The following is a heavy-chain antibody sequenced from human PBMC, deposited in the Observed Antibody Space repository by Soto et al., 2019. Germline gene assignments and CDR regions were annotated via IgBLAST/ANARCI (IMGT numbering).Heavy chain of an antibody. CDR2: INPNGDTT. CDR1: GYTFNMYY. D-gene: IGHD6-13*01. V-gene: IGHV1-46*02. Sequence: QVQLVQSGAEVRNPGASVKLSCKASGYTFNMYYMHWVRQAPGQGLEWMGVINPNGDTTTYAQRFQGRLTMTRDTSTSTVYIDLTSLRSEDTAVYYCAREGAAAARMFDNWGQGTLVNVSS. J-gene: IGHJ4*02. CDR3: AREGAAAARMFDN.